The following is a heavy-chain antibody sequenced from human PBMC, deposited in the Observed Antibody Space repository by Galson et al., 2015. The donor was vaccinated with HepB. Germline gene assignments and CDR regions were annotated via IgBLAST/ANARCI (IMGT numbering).Heavy chain of an antibody. CDR2: INHSGST. CDR1: GGSFSGYY. J-gene: IGHJ4*02. V-gene: IGHV4-34*01. D-gene: IGHD4-23*01. Sequence: LSLTCAVYGGSFSGYYWSWIRQPPGKGLEWIGEINHSGSTNYNPSLKSRVTISVDTSKNQFSLKLSSVTAADTAVYYCAREGGGNSVGFVYWGQGTLVTVSS. CDR3: AREGGGNSVGFVY.